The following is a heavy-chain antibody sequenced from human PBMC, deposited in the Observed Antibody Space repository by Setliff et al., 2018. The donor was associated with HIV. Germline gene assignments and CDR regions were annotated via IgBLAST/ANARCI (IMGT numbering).Heavy chain of an antibody. CDR1: GYTFTSYG. V-gene: IGHV1-18*01. Sequence: ASVKVSCKASGYTFTSYGISWVRQAPGQGLEWMGWISTNNGNTIYAQKLQGRVTMTTDASTTTGYMELRSLRSDDTAVYYCAINNYYDSSSYSSPFDYWGQGTLVTVSS. CDR3: AINNYYDSSSYSSPFDY. D-gene: IGHD3-22*01. CDR2: ISTNNGNT. J-gene: IGHJ4*02.